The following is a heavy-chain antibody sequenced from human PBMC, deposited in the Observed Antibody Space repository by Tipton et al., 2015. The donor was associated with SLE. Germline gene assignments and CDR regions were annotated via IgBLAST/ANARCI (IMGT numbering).Heavy chain of an antibody. CDR1: ADSFTHYH. Sequence: LRLSCTVAADSFTHYHWSWIRQPPGKGLEWIGYVYFDGSTNYNPSLKSRVTMSLDTSKNQFSLKLSSVTAADTAVYYCARGGLGVSYYYYMDVWGKGTTVTVSS. CDR3: ARGGLGVSYYYYMDV. CDR2: VYFDGST. J-gene: IGHJ6*03. V-gene: IGHV4-59*01. D-gene: IGHD1-26*01.